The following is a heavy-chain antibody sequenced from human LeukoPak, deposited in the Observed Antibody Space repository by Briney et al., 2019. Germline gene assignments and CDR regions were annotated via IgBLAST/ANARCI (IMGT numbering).Heavy chain of an antibody. J-gene: IGHJ4*02. V-gene: IGHV3-23*01. Sequence: GGSLRLSCAASGFTFSSYAMSWVRQAPGKGLEWVSAISGSGGSTYYADSVKGRFTISRDNSKNTLYLQMNSLRAEDTAVYYCAKASIVVVPAATYFDYWGQGTLVTVSS. CDR3: AKASIVVVPAATYFDY. D-gene: IGHD2-2*01. CDR2: ISGSGGST. CDR1: GFTFSSYA.